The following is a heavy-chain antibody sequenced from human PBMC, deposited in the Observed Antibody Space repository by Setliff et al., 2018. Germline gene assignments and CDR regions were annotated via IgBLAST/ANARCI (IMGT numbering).Heavy chain of an antibody. CDR3: GRGFSRIEGWGNWFDP. V-gene: IGHV4-39*01. J-gene: IGHJ5*02. Sequence: SETLSLTCTVSGGSVSNSGFFWGWLRQDPGKGLEWIGNIYDSGSSNSNASLKSRLIITRDTSKNQISLKLTSVTAADTAVYYCGRGFSRIEGWGNWFDPWGQGILVTVSS. D-gene: IGHD2-15*01. CDR2: IYDSGSS. CDR1: GGSVSNSGFF.